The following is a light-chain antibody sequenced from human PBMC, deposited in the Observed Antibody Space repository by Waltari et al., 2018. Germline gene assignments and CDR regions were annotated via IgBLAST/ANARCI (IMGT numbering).Light chain of an antibody. J-gene: IGKJ2*01. V-gene: IGKV4-1*01. CDR2: WAS. Sequence: DIVMTQSPDSLAVSLGERATINCKSSQSVFYSSNTENYLAWYQQKPGQPPKLLIYWASARTSGVPDRFSGSGSGTDFTLTISSLQAEDVAVYYCQQYYSIPPAFGQGTKLEIQ. CDR1: QSVFYSSNTENY. CDR3: QQYYSIPPA.